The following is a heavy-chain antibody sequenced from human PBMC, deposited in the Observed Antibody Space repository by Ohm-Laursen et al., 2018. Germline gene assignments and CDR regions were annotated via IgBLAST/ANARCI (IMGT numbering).Heavy chain of an antibody. D-gene: IGHD3-22*01. V-gene: IGHV1-18*04. Sequence: GASVKVSCKASGYTFTGYYMHWVRQAPGQGLEWMGWISAYNGNTNYAQKLQGRVTMTTDTSTSTAYMELRSLRSDDTAVYYCARGVPGYYYDSSGYLAIWGQGTMVTVSS. J-gene: IGHJ3*02. CDR1: GYTFTGYY. CDR3: ARGVPGYYYDSSGYLAI. CDR2: ISAYNGNT.